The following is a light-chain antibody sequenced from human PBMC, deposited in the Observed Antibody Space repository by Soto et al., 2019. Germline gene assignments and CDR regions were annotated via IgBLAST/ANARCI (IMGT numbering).Light chain of an antibody. Sequence: QSVLTQPASVSGSPGQSITISCTGTSSDVGSYNLVSWYQQHPGKAPKLMIYEGSKRPSGVSNRFSGSKSGNTASLTISGLQAEDEADYYCWSYAGSSPYVFGTGTKVT. CDR1: SSDVGSYNL. V-gene: IGLV2-23*01. CDR3: WSYAGSSPYV. CDR2: EGS. J-gene: IGLJ1*01.